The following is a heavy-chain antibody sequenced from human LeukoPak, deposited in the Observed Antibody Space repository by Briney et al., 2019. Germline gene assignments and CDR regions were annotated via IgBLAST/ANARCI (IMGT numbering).Heavy chain of an antibody. CDR3: ARGGMYCSGGSCYDDWFDP. V-gene: IGHV4-39*01. CDR1: GNSISSSYY. J-gene: IGHJ5*02. Sequence: SETLSLTCAVPGNSISSSYYWGWIRRPPGKGLEWIGSIYYSGSTYYNPSLKSRVTISVDTSKNQFSLKLSSVTAADTAVYYCARGGMYCSGGSCYDDWFDPWGQGTLVTVSS. D-gene: IGHD2-15*01. CDR2: IYYSGST.